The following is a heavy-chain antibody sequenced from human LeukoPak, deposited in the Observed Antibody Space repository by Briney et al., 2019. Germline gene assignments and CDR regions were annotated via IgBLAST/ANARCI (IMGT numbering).Heavy chain of an antibody. D-gene: IGHD6-13*01. CDR3: ARTETIAAAGTGAFDI. CDR1: GYTFTSYD. CDR2: ISAYNGNT. V-gene: IGHV1-18*01. J-gene: IGHJ3*02. Sequence: PRASVKVSCKASGYTFTSYDINWVRQAPGQGLEWMGWISAYNGNTNYAQKLQGRVTMTTDTSTSTAYMELRSLRSDDTAVYYCARTETIAAAGTGAFDIWGQGTMVTVSS.